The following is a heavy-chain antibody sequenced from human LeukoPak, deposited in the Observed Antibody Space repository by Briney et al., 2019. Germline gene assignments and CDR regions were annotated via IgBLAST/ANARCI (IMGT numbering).Heavy chain of an antibody. CDR2: ISYDGSNK. V-gene: IGHV3-30*01. CDR1: GFTFSSYA. J-gene: IGHJ5*02. CDR3: ARRGEVSSSSNSWFDP. Sequence: PGRSLRLSCAASGFTFSSYAMHWVRQAPGKGLEWVAVISYDGSNKYYADSVKGRFTISRDNSKNTLYLQMNSLRAEDTAVYYCARRGEVSSSSNSWFDPWGQGTLVTVSS. D-gene: IGHD6-6*01.